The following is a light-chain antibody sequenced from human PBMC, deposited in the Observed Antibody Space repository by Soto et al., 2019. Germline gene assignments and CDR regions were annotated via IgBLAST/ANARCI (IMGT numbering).Light chain of an antibody. CDR2: DVN. J-gene: IGLJ2*01. CDR1: SSDVGGYNY. V-gene: IGLV2-14*03. Sequence: QSVLTQPASVSGSPEQSITISCTGTSSDVGGYNYVSWYQQHPGKAPKLMIHDVNNRPSGVSYRFSGSKSGNTASLTISALQAEDEADYYCSSYTNSGLHVVFGGGTKVTVL. CDR3: SSYTNSGLHVV.